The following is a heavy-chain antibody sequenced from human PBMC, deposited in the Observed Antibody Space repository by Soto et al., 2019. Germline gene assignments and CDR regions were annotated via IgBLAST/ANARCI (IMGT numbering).Heavy chain of an antibody. J-gene: IGHJ6*02. CDR1: GYSFIYYW. CDR3: ARRAAAGIYYYYGMDV. D-gene: IGHD6-13*01. Sequence: PGESLKISCKGSGYSFIYYWISWVRQMPGKGLEWMGRIDPSDSYTNYSPSFQGHVTISADKSISTAYLQWSSLKASDTAMYYCARRAAAGIYYYYGMDVWGQGTTVTVSS. CDR2: IDPSDSYT. V-gene: IGHV5-10-1*01.